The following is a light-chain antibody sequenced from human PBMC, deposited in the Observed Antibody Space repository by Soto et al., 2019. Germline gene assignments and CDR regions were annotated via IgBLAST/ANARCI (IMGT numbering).Light chain of an antibody. CDR3: QHYNSYSLT. Sequence: DIQMTQSPSTLSASVGDRVTITCRASQSISSWLAWYQQKPGKAPKLLIYDASRLESGVPSRFSGSGSGTEFTLTISRMQPDDFASYYCQHYNSYSLTFGGGTKVEIK. CDR1: QSISSW. J-gene: IGKJ4*01. CDR2: DAS. V-gene: IGKV1-5*01.